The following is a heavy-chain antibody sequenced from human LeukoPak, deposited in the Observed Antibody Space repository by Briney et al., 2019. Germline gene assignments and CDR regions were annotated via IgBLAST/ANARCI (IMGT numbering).Heavy chain of an antibody. J-gene: IGHJ4*02. V-gene: IGHV4-4*02. D-gene: IGHD2-15*01. CDR2: ICLDGRI. CDR1: GVSITTRDC. Sequence: SETLSLTCGVSGVSITTRDCWCWVRQPPGKGLEWIGEICLDGRIHYTPSLKNRISISIDRSKAQFSLNLISVAAADTAIYFCASQGGLRNDFWGQGILVTVSS. CDR3: ASQGGLRNDF.